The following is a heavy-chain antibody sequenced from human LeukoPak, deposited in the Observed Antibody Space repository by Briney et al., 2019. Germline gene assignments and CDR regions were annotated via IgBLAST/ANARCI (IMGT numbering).Heavy chain of an antibody. D-gene: IGHD3-10*01. CDR1: GGTFSSYA. J-gene: IGHJ6*03. Sequence: GSSVKVSCKASGGTFSSYAISWVRQAPGQGLEWMGGIIPIFGTANYAQKFQGRVTITADESTSTANIELSSLRSEDTAVYYCARDPTMVRGVMSMDVWGKGTTVTVSS. CDR2: IIPIFGTA. V-gene: IGHV1-69*01. CDR3: ARDPTMVRGVMSMDV.